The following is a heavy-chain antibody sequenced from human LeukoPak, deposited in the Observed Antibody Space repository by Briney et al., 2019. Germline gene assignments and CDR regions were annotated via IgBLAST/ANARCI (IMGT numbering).Heavy chain of an antibody. CDR2: ISPTSSYI. CDR3: ARDSPALATSFDY. J-gene: IGHJ4*02. D-gene: IGHD5-12*01. V-gene: IGHV3-21*01. CDR1: GFTFSSFT. Sequence: GGSLRLSCAASGFTFSSFTMVWVRQATGKGLEWVSSISPTSSYIYYADSLKGRFTISRDNAKNSLYLQMNSLRAEDTAVYYCARDSPALATSFDYWGQGTLVTVSS.